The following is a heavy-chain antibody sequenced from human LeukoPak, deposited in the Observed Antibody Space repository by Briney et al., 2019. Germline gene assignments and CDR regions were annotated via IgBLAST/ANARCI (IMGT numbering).Heavy chain of an antibody. CDR1: GFNSRGYA. J-gene: IGHJ6*02. D-gene: IGHD3-10*01. Sequence: PGGSLRLSCAESGFNSRGYAMQWVRQAPGKELEWVALIRSNGNEKFYLDAVQGRFTISRDNSKNTLFLQMSSLRPEDTAVYYCAKDRDGSGSFKKRMDVWGQGTTVSVSS. CDR2: IRSNGNEK. CDR3: AKDRDGSGSFKKRMDV. V-gene: IGHV3-30*02.